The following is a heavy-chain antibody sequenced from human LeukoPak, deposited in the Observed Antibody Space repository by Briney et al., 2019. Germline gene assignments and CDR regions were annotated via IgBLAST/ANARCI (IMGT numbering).Heavy chain of an antibody. CDR3: ARDNPNYDFWSGYYSYYYYMDV. CDR2: IYYSGST. D-gene: IGHD3-3*01. CDR1: GGSISSSSYY. V-gene: IGHV4-39*02. Sequence: PSETLSLTCTVSGGSISSSSYYWGWIRQPPGKGLEWIGSIYYSGSTYYNPSLKSRVTISVDTSKNQFSLKLSPVTAADTAVYYCARDNPNYDFWSGYYSYYYYMDVWGKGTTVTVSS. J-gene: IGHJ6*03.